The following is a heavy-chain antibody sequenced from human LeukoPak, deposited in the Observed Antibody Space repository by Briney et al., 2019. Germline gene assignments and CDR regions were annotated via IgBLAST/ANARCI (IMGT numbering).Heavy chain of an antibody. V-gene: IGHV1-46*01. D-gene: IGHD1-26*01. Sequence: ASVKVSCKASGYTFTSYYMHWVRQAPGQGLEWMGIINPSGGSTSYAQKFQGRVTMTRDMSTSTVYMELSSLRSEDTAVYYCASSRSGSPGWFDPWGQGTLVTVSS. J-gene: IGHJ5*02. CDR3: ASSRSGSPGWFDP. CDR2: INPSGGST. CDR1: GYTFTSYY.